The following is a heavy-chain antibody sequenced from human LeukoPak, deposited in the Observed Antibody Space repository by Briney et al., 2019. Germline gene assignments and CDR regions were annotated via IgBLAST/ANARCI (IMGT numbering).Heavy chain of an antibody. CDR3: ARDENFDY. Sequence: ASVKVSCKASGYTFTDYYMHWVRQAPGQGLEWMGWISPNSGETSYAQKFQGRVTMTRDTSIRTAYMEVHSLRPDDTAVFYCARDENFDYWGQGTLVTVSS. V-gene: IGHV1-2*02. CDR1: GYTFTDYY. CDR2: ISPNSGET. J-gene: IGHJ4*02.